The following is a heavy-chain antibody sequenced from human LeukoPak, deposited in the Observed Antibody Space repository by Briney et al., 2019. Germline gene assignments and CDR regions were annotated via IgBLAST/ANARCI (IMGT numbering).Heavy chain of an antibody. V-gene: IGHV3-23*01. CDR3: AKWGTGNSYFDY. CDR2: ISGSGGST. D-gene: IGHD4-23*01. Sequence: GGSLRLSCAAAGFTFSSYAMSSVRQAPGKGLEWVSAISGSGGSTYYADSVKGRFTISRDNSKNTLYLQMNSLRAEDTAVYYCAKWGTGNSYFDYWGQGTLVTVSS. CDR1: GFTFSSYA. J-gene: IGHJ4*02.